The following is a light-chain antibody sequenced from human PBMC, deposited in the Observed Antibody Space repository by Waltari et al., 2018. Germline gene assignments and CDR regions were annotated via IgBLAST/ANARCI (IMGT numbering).Light chain of an antibody. CDR3: CSYAGSSIVV. J-gene: IGLJ2*01. V-gene: IGLV2-11*01. CDR1: SSDVGGYNY. Sequence: QSALTQPRSVSGSPGQSVTISCTGTSSDVGGYNYVSWYQHRPGKAPKLMIYDVTTRPAGVPDRLSGSKSGNTASLTIAGLQAEDDADYYCCSYAGSSIVVFGGGTKLTVL. CDR2: DVT.